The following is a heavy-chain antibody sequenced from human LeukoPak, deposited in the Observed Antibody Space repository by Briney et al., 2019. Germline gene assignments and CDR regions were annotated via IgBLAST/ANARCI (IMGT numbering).Heavy chain of an antibody. J-gene: IGHJ4*02. CDR1: GGSISSSSYY. CDR2: IYYSGSS. D-gene: IGHD2-15*01. Sequence: PSETLSLTCTVSGGSISSSSYYWGWIRQPPGKGLEWIGSIYYSGSSYHNPSLKSRVTISVDTSKNQFSLRLSSVTAADTAVYYCARVICSGGSCRFDYWGQGTLVTVSS. V-gene: IGHV4-39*01. CDR3: ARVICSGGSCRFDY.